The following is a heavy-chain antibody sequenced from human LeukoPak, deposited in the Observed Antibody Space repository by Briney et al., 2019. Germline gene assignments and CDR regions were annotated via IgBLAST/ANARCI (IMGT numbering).Heavy chain of an antibody. J-gene: IGHJ5*02. D-gene: IGHD3-10*01. CDR3: ARSGDGNWFDP. Sequence: ASVKVSCKATGYTFRNFGVAWVRQAPGQGHEWMGWISAYNGDTHLAQKFQGRLTMSTDTSTSTGYMELRSLRSDDTAIYYCARSGDGNWFDPWGQGTLVTVSS. CDR2: ISAYNGDT. V-gene: IGHV1-18*01. CDR1: GYTFRNFG.